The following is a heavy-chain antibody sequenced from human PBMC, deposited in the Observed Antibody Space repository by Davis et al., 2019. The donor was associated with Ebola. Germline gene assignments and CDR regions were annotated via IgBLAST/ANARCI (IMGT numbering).Heavy chain of an antibody. J-gene: IGHJ3*02. V-gene: IGHV1-2*02. D-gene: IGHD6-13*01. CDR3: ARADAIAAADIDWDAFDI. CDR2: INPNSGGT. CDR1: GYTFTDYY. Sequence: ASVKVSCKASGYTFTDYYMHWVRQAPGQGLEWMGWINPNSGGTSYVQKFQGRVTMTRDTSISTAYMDLSRLRSDDTAVYYCARADAIAAADIDWDAFDIWGQGTMVTVSS.